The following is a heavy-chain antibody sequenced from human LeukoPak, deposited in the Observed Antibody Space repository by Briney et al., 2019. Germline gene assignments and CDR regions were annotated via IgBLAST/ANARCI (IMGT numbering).Heavy chain of an antibody. J-gene: IGHJ5*02. CDR2: IRYDGSNK. CDR1: GFTFSSYG. D-gene: IGHD3-9*01. V-gene: IGHV3-30*02. CDR3: ARDPPLRYFDWFLPGGWFDP. Sequence: GGSLRLSCAASGFTFSSYGMHWVRQAPGKGLEWVAFIRYDGSNKYYADSVKGRFTISRDNAKNSLYLQMNSLRAEDTAVYYCARDPPLRYFDWFLPGGWFDPWGQGTLVTVSS.